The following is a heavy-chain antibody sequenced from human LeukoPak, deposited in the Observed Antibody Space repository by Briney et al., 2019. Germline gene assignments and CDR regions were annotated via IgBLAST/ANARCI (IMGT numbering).Heavy chain of an antibody. CDR2: IWYGGSNK. J-gene: IGHJ4*02. D-gene: IGHD6-13*01. CDR1: GFTFSSYG. Sequence: GGSLRLSCAASGFTFSSYGMHWVRQAPGKGLEWVAVIWYGGSNKYYADSVKGRFTISRDNSKNTLYLQMNSLRAEDTAVYYCAKGLGGYSSSWYGEGVDYWGQGTLVTVSS. CDR3: AKGLGGYSSSWYGEGVDY. V-gene: IGHV3-33*06.